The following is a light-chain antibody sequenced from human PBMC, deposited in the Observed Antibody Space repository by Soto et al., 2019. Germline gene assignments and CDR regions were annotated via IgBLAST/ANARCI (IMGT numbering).Light chain of an antibody. CDR2: GAS. Sequence: EIVLTQSPGTLSLSPGERATLSCRASQRVSSNYLAWYQQKPGQAPRLLIYGASSRATGIPDRFSGSGSGTDFTLTISRLEPEDFAVYYCQQYVSSPFTFGPGTKVDIK. CDR1: QRVSSNY. CDR3: QQYVSSPFT. V-gene: IGKV3-20*01. J-gene: IGKJ3*01.